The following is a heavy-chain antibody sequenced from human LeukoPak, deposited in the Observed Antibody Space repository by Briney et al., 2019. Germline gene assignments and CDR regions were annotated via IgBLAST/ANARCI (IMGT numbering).Heavy chain of an antibody. CDR2: ISGSGGST. V-gene: IGHV3-23*01. CDR3: ARDRTVTTRGESWFDP. J-gene: IGHJ5*02. D-gene: IGHD4-17*01. Sequence: PGGSLRLSCAASGFTFSSYGMSWVRQAPGKGLEWVSAISGSGGSTYYADSVKGRFTISRDNSKNTLCLQMNSLRAEDTAVYYCARDRTVTTRGESWFDPWGQGTLVTVSS. CDR1: GFTFSSYG.